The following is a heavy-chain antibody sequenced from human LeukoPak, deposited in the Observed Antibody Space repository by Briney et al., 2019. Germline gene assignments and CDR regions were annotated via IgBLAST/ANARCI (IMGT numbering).Heavy chain of an antibody. Sequence: GGSLRLSCAASGFTFSSYGMHWVRQAPGKGLEWVAVISYDGSNKYYADSVKGRFTISRDNSNNTLYLQMNSLRAEDTALYYCAKDKGSYDWGQGTLVTVSS. CDR2: ISYDGSNK. D-gene: IGHD1-26*01. J-gene: IGHJ4*02. V-gene: IGHV3-30*18. CDR1: GFTFSSYG. CDR3: AKDKGSYD.